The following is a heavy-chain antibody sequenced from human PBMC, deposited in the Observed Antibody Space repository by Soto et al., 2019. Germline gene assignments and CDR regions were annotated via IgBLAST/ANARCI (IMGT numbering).Heavy chain of an antibody. CDR2: IFHSGNA. V-gene: IGHV4-59*01. J-gene: IGHJ4*01. D-gene: IGHD2-15*01. Sequence: SERLSLTCTVCGGSMRIVYGSWIRQPPGKRLEWIGFIFHSGNAKYNPSLKSRVTISIDASKSQFSLSLDSVTAADTAVYFCARAHAPTLPFDYWGQGTLVTVSS. CDR1: GGSMRIVY. CDR3: ARAHAPTLPFDY.